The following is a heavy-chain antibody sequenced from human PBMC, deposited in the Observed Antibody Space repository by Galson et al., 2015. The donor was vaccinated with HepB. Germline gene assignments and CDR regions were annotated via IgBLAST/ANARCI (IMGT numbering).Heavy chain of an antibody. D-gene: IGHD5-18*01. CDR3: ARAAGDSSTYANDY. CDR1: GGSFSGYY. Sequence: LSLTCAVHGGSFSGYYWVWVRQPPEKGLEWIGSIYYTGNTYYKSSLKSRVTISADMSKNQFSLKVNSVTAADTAVYYCARAAGDSSTYANDYWGQGALVTVSS. J-gene: IGHJ4*02. CDR2: IYYTGNT. V-gene: IGHV4-34*01.